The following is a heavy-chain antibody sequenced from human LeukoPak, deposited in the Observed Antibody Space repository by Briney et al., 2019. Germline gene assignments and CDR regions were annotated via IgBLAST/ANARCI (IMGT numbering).Heavy chain of an antibody. V-gene: IGHV3-30*01. CDR3: ARASMVNWYFDF. CDR2: MRYNGNIK. D-gene: IGHD3-10*01. J-gene: IGHJ2*01. Sequence: PGGSLRLSCVASGFTFSRYAIHWVRQAPGKGLEWVAFMRYNGNIKYYADSVKGRFTISRDISKNTLYLQMNSLRAEDTAVYFCARASMVNWYFDFWGRGTLVTVSS. CDR1: GFTFSRYA.